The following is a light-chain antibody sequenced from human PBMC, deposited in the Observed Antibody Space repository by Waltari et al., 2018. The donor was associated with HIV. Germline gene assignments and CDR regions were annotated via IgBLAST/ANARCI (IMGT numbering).Light chain of an antibody. J-gene: IGLJ3*02. CDR2: GNS. V-gene: IGLV1-47*01. Sequence: QPVLTHPPSASCTPGQRVPLPCSGRSPYIGSSYLYLYQQHPGTAPKLMIYGNSQRPSGVPDRFSGSKSGNSASLTISGLQSEDEADYYCGACDGSSSGGVFGAGTKLTVL. CDR3: GACDGSSSGGV. CDR1: SPYIGSSY.